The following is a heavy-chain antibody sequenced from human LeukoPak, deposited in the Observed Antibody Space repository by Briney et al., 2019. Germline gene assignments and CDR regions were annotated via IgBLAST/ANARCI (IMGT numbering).Heavy chain of an antibody. D-gene: IGHD4-23*01. CDR1: GGSISSYY. J-gene: IGHJ4*02. Sequence: SETLSLTCTVSGGSISSYYWSWIRQPPGEGLGWVGDIYYSGSTNYNPSLKSRVTISVDTSKNQFSLKLSSVTAADTAVYYCARGGSITVVTPEYYFDYWGQGTLVTVSS. CDR2: IYYSGST. CDR3: ARGGSITVVTPEYYFDY. V-gene: IGHV4-59*01.